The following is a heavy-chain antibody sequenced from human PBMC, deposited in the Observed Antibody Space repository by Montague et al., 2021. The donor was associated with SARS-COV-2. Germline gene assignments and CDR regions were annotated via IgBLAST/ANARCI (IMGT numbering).Heavy chain of an antibody. CDR1: GFTFSSYW. CDR2: IKQDGSEK. Sequence: SLRLSCAASGFTFSSYWMSWVRQAPGKGLEWVANIKQDGSEKNYVDSVKGRFTSSRDNAKKSLYLQMNSPRAEDTAVYYCARWGGTHYYDSSGYYYDYYYYGMDVWGQGTTVTVSS. CDR3: ARWGGTHYYDSSGYYYDYYYYGMDV. J-gene: IGHJ6*02. V-gene: IGHV3-7*01. D-gene: IGHD3-22*01.